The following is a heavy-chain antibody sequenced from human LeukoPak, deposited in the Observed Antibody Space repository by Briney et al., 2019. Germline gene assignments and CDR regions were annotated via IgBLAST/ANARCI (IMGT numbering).Heavy chain of an antibody. Sequence: PSETLSLTCTVSGGSISSYYWTWIRQPAGKGLEWIERIYASGSTNYNPSLKSRVTMSVDTSNNQFSLNLSSVTAADTAVYYCARQIIAAGKNYYGMDVWGQGTTVTVSS. D-gene: IGHD6-13*01. CDR2: IYASGST. J-gene: IGHJ6*02. V-gene: IGHV4-4*07. CDR1: GGSISSYY. CDR3: ARQIIAAGKNYYGMDV.